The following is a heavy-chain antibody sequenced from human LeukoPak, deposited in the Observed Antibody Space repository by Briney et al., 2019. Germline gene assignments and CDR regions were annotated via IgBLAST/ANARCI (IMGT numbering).Heavy chain of an antibody. V-gene: IGHV3-30*18. CDR2: ISYEGSNK. J-gene: IGHJ3*02. CDR1: GFTFSSYG. Sequence: GGSLRLSCAASGFTFSSYGMHWVRQAPGKGLEWVAVISYEGSNKYYADSVKGRFTIARDNSKNTLYLQMNSLRAEDTAVYYCAKRIIDSGWEDDAFDIWGQGTMVTVSS. D-gene: IGHD6-19*01. CDR3: AKRIIDSGWEDDAFDI.